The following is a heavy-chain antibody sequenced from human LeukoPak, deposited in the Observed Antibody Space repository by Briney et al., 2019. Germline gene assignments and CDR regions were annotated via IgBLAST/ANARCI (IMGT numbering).Heavy chain of an antibody. D-gene: IGHD4-23*01. V-gene: IGHV3-48*01. CDR3: ARQMTTVVTPGAFDI. Sequence: GGSLRLSCAASGFTFSSYSMNWVRQAPGKGLEWVSHISSSSSTIYYADSVKGRFTISRDNAKNSLYLQMNSLRAEDTAVYYCARQMTTVVTPGAFDIWGQGTMVTVSS. J-gene: IGHJ3*02. CDR1: GFTFSSYS. CDR2: ISSSSSTI.